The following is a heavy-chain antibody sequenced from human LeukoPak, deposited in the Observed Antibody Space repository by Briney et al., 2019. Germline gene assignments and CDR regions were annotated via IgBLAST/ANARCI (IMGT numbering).Heavy chain of an antibody. J-gene: IGHJ5*02. CDR2: TYYRSKWYH. D-gene: IGHD1-7*01. Sequence: PSQTLSLTCAISGDSVSSNSAAWSWIRQFPSRGLEWLGRTYYRSKWYHDYAVSVKSRITINPDTSKNQFSLQLNSVTPEDTAVYYCARSRWNYDNYFDPWGQGSLVTVSS. V-gene: IGHV6-1*01. CDR1: GDSVSSNSAA. CDR3: ARSRWNYDNYFDP.